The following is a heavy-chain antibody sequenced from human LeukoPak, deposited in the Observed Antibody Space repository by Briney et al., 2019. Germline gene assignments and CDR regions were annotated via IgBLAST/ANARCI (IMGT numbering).Heavy chain of an antibody. Sequence: GGSLRLSCAVSGFTVSSNYMSWVRQAPGKGLEWVSIIYSGGSTFYADSVKGRFTISRDNSKNTLYLQMNSLRAEDTAVYYCARGGSYLSAFDIWGQGTMVTVSS. CDR1: GFTVSSNY. J-gene: IGHJ3*02. V-gene: IGHV3-53*01. CDR3: ARGGSYLSAFDI. CDR2: IYSGGST. D-gene: IGHD1-26*01.